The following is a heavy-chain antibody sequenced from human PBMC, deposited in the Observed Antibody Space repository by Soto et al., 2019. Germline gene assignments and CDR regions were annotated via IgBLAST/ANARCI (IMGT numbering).Heavy chain of an antibody. CDR2: IYYSGST. Sequence: QVQLQESGPGLVKPSQTLSLTCTVSGGSISSGGYYWSWNRQHPGKGLEWNGYIYYSGSTYYNPSLKSRVTRSVDTAKNQFSLKLSSVTAADTAVYYCARRYGGNFDYWGQGTLVTVSS. D-gene: IGHD2-15*01. CDR1: GGSISSGGYY. V-gene: IGHV4-31*03. J-gene: IGHJ4*02. CDR3: ARRYGGNFDY.